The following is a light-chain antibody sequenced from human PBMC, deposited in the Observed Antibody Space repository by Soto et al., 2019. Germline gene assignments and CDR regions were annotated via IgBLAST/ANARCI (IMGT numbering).Light chain of an antibody. CDR3: QHYGSSPWT. Sequence: EIVLTQSPGTRSLSPGERATLYCRASQSVSSSNLAWYQQKRGQSPRLLIYGASSRATGIPDRFSGSGSGPDFTLTISSLEPEDFAVYFCQHYGSSPWTFGQGTKVDIK. CDR2: GAS. J-gene: IGKJ1*01. CDR1: QSVSSSN. V-gene: IGKV3-20*01.